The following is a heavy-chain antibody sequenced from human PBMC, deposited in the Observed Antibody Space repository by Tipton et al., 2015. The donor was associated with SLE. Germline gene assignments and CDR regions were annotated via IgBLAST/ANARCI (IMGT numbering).Heavy chain of an antibody. CDR2: IYYSGST. CDR1: GGYITNYY. J-gene: IGHJ4*02. Sequence: TLSLTCTVSGGYITNYYWSWIRQPPGKGLEFIAYIYYSGSTNYNPSLKSRVTISVDTSKNQFSLKLSSVTAADTAVYYCVRGPRGSSGYPNWGQGTLVTVSS. V-gene: IGHV4-59*12. CDR3: VRGPRGSSGYPN. D-gene: IGHD3-22*01.